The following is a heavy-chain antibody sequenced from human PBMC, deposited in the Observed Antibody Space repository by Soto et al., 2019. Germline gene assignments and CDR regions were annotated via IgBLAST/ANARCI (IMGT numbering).Heavy chain of an antibody. CDR2: INPDIGTT. CDR1: GYTFTNYY. Sequence: QVQLVQSGAEVKKPGASVKVSCKAFGYTFTNYYINWVRQAPGQGLELIGVINPDIGTTRYAQNFPGRAIMARDTSPTTVYMEMSSLRSEETVVYYCARGSLIDSGTYYGAFDVWGQGTMVTVSS. J-gene: IGHJ3*01. D-gene: IGHD1-26*01. V-gene: IGHV1-46*01. CDR3: ARGSLIDSGTYYGAFDV.